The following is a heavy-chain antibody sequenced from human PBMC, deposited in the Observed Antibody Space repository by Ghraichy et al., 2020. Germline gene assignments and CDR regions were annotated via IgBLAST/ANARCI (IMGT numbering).Heavy chain of an antibody. CDR3: ARPREHGNYVGFEY. CDR1: GGSISNSGYY. CDR2: IYYRGST. J-gene: IGHJ4*02. V-gene: IGHV4-39*01. Sequence: SETLSLTCTVSGGSISNSGYYWGWIRQSPGKGLEWIGSIYYRGSTNYNPSLKSRVTISVDTSKNQFSLKLSSVTAADTAVYYCARPREHGNYVGFEYWGQGTLVTVSS. D-gene: IGHD4-17*01.